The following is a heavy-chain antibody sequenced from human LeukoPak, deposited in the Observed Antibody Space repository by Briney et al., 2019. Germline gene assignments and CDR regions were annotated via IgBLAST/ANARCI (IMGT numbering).Heavy chain of an antibody. CDR1: GGSISSEDYY. Sequence: SQTLSLTCTVSGGSISSEDYYWSWIRQPPGKVREWIGYIHYSGSTYYNPSLKSRVTISVDTSKNQFSLKVNSVTAADTAVYYCARDLVATTGGFDYWGQGTLVTVSS. CDR3: ARDLVATTGGFDY. CDR2: IHYSGST. D-gene: IGHD5-12*01. J-gene: IGHJ4*02. V-gene: IGHV4-30-4*01.